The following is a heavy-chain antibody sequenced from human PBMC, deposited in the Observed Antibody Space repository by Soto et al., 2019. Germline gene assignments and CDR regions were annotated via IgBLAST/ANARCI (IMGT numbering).Heavy chain of an antibody. Sequence: GSLRLSCAASGFTLSSYGMHWVRQAPGKGLEWVAVIWYDGTDKYYVDSVKGRFTISRENSKNTLYLQMDRLRAEDTAVYYCARGRGYCSGGSCYYFDYWGHGTLVTVSS. CDR3: ARGRGYCSGGSCYYFDY. CDR2: IWYDGTDK. V-gene: IGHV3-33*01. CDR1: GFTLSSYG. J-gene: IGHJ4*01. D-gene: IGHD2-15*01.